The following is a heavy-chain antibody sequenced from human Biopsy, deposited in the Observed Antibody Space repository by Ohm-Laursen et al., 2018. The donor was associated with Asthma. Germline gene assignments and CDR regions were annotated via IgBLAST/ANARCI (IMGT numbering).Heavy chain of an antibody. J-gene: IGHJ3*02. D-gene: IGHD3-9*01. CDR1: GYTFTSYY. CDR2: LIPVLDTP. Sequence: ASVKVSCKASGYTFTSYYIHWVRQAPGQGLEWMGGLIPVLDTPDHAQMFEGRVTITADESTSTAYMELSSLRSEDTAVYYCARTYFDFLTGQVHDAFAMWGQGTMVTVSS. V-gene: IGHV1-69*13. CDR3: ARTYFDFLTGQVHDAFAM.